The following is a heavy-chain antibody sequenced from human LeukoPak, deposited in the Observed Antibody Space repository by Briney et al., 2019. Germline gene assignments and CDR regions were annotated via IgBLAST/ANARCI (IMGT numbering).Heavy chain of an antibody. V-gene: IGHV3-66*01. CDR2: LYSGGST. CDR1: GFTVSTNY. CDR3: ARDRYGDYVFYLDL. D-gene: IGHD4-17*01. Sequence: GESLRLSCAASGFTVSTNYMSWVRQAPGKGLEWVSVLYSGGSTYYADSVKGRFTISRDSSKNTLYLQMNSLRAEDTAVYYCARDRYGDYVFYLDLWGRGTLVSVSS. J-gene: IGHJ2*01.